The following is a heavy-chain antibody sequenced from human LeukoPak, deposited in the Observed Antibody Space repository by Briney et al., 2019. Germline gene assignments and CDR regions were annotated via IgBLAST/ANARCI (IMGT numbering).Heavy chain of an antibody. CDR2: IYYSGST. J-gene: IGHJ4*02. D-gene: IGHD3-22*01. CDR3: ARHRGSGYPYFDY. CDR1: GGSFSSGNYY. Sequence: SETLSLTCTVSGGSFSSGNYYWSWIRQPPGKGLEWIGYIYYSGSTNYNPSLKSRVTISVDTSKNQFSLKMSSLTAADTAVYYCARHRGSGYPYFDYWGQGTLVTVSS. V-gene: IGHV4-61*01.